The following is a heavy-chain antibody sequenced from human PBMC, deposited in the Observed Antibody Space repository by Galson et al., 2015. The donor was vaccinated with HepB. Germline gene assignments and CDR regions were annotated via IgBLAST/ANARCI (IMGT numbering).Heavy chain of an antibody. J-gene: IGHJ4*02. D-gene: IGHD6-13*01. CDR2: VSGSGGST. V-gene: IGHV3-23*01. CDR1: GFTFSSYA. Sequence: SLRLSCAASGFTFSSYAMSWVRQAPGKGLEWVSAVSGSGGSTDYADSVKGRITISRDNSKNTLYLQMNSLRVEDTAVYYCAKGIAAAASNAIDYWGQGTLVTVSS. CDR3: AKGIAAAASNAIDY.